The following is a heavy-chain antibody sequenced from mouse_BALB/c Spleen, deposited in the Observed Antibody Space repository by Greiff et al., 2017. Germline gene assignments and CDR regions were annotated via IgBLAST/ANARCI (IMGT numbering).Heavy chain of an antibody. V-gene: IGHV5-12-1*01. J-gene: IGHJ3*01. D-gene: IGHD4-1*02. Sequence: EVKVVESGGGLVKPGGSLKLSCAASGFAFSSYDMSWVRQTPEKRLEWVAYISSGGGSTYYPDTVKGRFTISRDNAKNTLYLQMSSLKSEDTAMYYCARPQLGKPWFAYWGQGTLVTVSA. CDR3: ARPQLGKPWFAY. CDR2: ISSGGGST. CDR1: GFAFSSYD.